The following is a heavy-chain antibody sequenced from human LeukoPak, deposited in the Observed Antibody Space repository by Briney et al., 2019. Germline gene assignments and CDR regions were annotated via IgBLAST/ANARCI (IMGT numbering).Heavy chain of an antibody. Sequence: VKVSCKASGGTFSSYAISWVRQAPGQGLEWMGGIIPIFGTANYAQKFQGRVTITADESTSTAYMELSSLRSEDTAVYYCAREPEKGYCSGGSCHGHFDYWGQGTLVTVSS. CDR3: AREPEKGYCSGGSCHGHFDY. CDR2: IIPIFGTA. D-gene: IGHD2-15*01. V-gene: IGHV1-69*01. CDR1: GGTFSSYA. J-gene: IGHJ4*02.